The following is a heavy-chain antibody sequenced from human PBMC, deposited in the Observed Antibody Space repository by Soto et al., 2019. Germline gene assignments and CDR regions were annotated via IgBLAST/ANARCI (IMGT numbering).Heavy chain of an antibody. D-gene: IGHD3-3*01. CDR3: ARAHYVSWTWGDQYYTYGLAV. Sequence: PGESLSLSCAASGVALSGYGMHWVRQAPGKGLEWVAAISNDGTTEAYADSVKGRITIARDSSENKLYLQMNSLRPGDTAVYYCARAHYVSWTWGDQYYTYGLAVWGQG. J-gene: IGHJ6*02. CDR2: ISNDGTTE. V-gene: IGHV3-30*03. CDR1: GVALSGYG.